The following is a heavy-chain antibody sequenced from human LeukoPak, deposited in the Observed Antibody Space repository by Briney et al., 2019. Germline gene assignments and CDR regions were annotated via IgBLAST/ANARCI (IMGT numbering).Heavy chain of an antibody. J-gene: IGHJ4*02. D-gene: IGHD2-2*01. CDR1: GYSITSAYY. Sequence: SETLSLTCTVSGYSITSAYYWGWIRQPPGKGLEWIGSFFLKGSTYYNPSLKSRVTISVDTSKNQFSLTLSSVTAADTAVHYCARVARCTSCFDVDYWGQGTLVTVPS. CDR3: ARVARCTSCFDVDY. V-gene: IGHV4-38-2*02. CDR2: FFLKGST.